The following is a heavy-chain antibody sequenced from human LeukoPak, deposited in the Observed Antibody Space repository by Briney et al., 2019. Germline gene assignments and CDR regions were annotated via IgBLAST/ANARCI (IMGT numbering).Heavy chain of an antibody. CDR1: GGSIRSYY. CDR3: ARSDGGYSYGFLFGY. D-gene: IGHD5-18*01. V-gene: IGHV4-59*01. CDR2: IYYSGST. Sequence: PSETLSLTCTVSGGSIRSYYWSWIRQPPGKGLEWIGYIYYSGSTNYNPSLKSRVTISVDTSKNQFSLKLSSVTAADTAVYYCARSDGGYSYGFLFGYWGQGTLVTVSS. J-gene: IGHJ4*02.